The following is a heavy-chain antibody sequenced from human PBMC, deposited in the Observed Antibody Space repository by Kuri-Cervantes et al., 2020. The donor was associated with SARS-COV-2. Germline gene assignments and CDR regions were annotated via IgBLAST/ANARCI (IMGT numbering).Heavy chain of an antibody. CDR2: ISYDGSNK. Sequence: GESLKISCAASGFTFSSYGMHWVRQAPGKGLEWVAVISYDGSNKYYADSVKGRFTISRDNSKNTLYLQMNSLRAEDTAVYYCAKDPTYSDSSGTFDYWGQGTPVTVSS. J-gene: IGHJ4*02. CDR1: GFTFSSYG. D-gene: IGHD3-22*01. V-gene: IGHV3-30*18. CDR3: AKDPTYSDSSGTFDY.